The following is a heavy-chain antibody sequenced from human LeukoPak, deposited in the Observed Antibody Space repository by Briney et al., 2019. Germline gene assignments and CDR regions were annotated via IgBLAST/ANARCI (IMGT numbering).Heavy chain of an antibody. CDR2: INPHSGGT. Sequence: GASVKVSCKASGYTFTCYYMHWVRQAPGQGLEWMGWINPHSGGTNYAQKFQGGVTMTRDTSITTAYMELSSLRSDDTAVYYCARDVGEYCSSTNCYASHYWGQGTLVTVSS. J-gene: IGHJ4*02. V-gene: IGHV1-2*02. CDR1: GYTFTCYY. CDR3: ARDVGEYCSSTNCYASHY. D-gene: IGHD2-2*01.